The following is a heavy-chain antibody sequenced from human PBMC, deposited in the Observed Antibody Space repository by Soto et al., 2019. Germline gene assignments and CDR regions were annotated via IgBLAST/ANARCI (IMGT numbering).Heavy chain of an antibody. J-gene: IGHJ4*02. D-gene: IGHD3-16*02. CDR2: IKSKTDGGTT. CDR1: GFTFSNAW. CDR3: TTGHYDYVWGSYRRVDY. Sequence: GGTLRLSCAASGFTFSNAWMSWVRQAPGKGLEWVGRIKSKTDGGTTDYAAPVKGRFTISRDDSKNTLYLQMNSLKTEDTAVYYCTTGHYDYVWGSYRRVDYWGQGTLVTVS. V-gene: IGHV3-15*01.